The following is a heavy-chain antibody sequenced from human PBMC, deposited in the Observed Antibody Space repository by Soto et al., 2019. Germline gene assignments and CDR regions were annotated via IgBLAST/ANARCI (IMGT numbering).Heavy chain of an antibody. CDR1: GFTFSSYA. Sequence: GSLRLSCAASGFTFSSYAMHWVRQAPGKGLEWVAVISYDGSNKYYADSVKGRFTISRDNSKNTLYLQMNSLRAEDTAVYYCARDIRGYCSSTSCYEDYYYGMDVRGQGTTVTVSS. V-gene: IGHV3-30-3*01. CDR2: ISYDGSNK. D-gene: IGHD2-2*01. J-gene: IGHJ6*02. CDR3: ARDIRGYCSSTSCYEDYYYGMDV.